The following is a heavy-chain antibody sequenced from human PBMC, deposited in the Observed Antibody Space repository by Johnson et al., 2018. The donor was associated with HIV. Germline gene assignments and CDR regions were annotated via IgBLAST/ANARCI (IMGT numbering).Heavy chain of an antibody. CDR1: GLTLSRCD. CDR2: IRYDGSNK. J-gene: IGHJ3*02. CDR3: ARGWELLTPAFDI. V-gene: IGHV3-30*02. Sequence: QVQLVESGGGVVQPGGSLRLSCAASGLTLSRCDMHWVRQAPGKGLEWVAFIRYDGSNKYYEDSVKGRFTISRDNSKNTLYLQMGSLRAEDMAVYYCARGWELLTPAFDIWGQGTMVTVSS. D-gene: IGHD1-26*01.